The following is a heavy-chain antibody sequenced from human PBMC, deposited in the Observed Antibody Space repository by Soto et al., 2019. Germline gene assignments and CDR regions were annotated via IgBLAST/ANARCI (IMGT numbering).Heavy chain of an antibody. V-gene: IGHV1-69*04. Sequence: QVQLVQSGAEVKRPGSSVKVSCKASGATFNFYSINWVRQAPGLGLEWMGRVNPILSMSNYAQRFQGRVTMTADKSTSTAYMELSGLRSADTAIYYCATSYGSGYRAFDFWGQGALVTVSS. D-gene: IGHD3-10*01. CDR1: GATFNFYS. J-gene: IGHJ4*02. CDR2: VNPILSMS. CDR3: ATSYGSGYRAFDF.